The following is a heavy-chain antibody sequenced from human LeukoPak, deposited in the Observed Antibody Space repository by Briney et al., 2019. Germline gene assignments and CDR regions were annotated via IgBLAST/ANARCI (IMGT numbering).Heavy chain of an antibody. CDR1: GGSISSGDYY. D-gene: IGHD3-22*01. V-gene: IGHV4-30-4*01. CDR3: ARPYYYDSRIDP. CDR2: MYYSGST. Sequence: SETLSLTCTVSGGSISSGDYYWGWIRQPPGKGLEWIAYMYYSGSTYYNPSLKSRVTMSADTSKNQLSLKLSSVTPADTAVYYCARPYYYDSRIDPWGQGILVTVSS. J-gene: IGHJ5*02.